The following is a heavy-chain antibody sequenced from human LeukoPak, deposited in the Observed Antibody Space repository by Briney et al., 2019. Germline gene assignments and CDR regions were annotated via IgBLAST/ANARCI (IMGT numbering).Heavy chain of an antibody. D-gene: IGHD6-13*01. V-gene: IGHV3-11*01. CDR2: ISGSGSVI. J-gene: IGHJ4*02. CDR3: ARGGSSWYKEVGDY. Sequence: AGGSLRLSCAASGFSFSDYYMTWIRQAPGKGLEWVSYISGSGSVIFYADSVKGRFTISRDNAKNSLYLQMNSLRAEDTAVYYCARGGSSWYKEVGDYWGQGTLVTVSS. CDR1: GFSFSDYY.